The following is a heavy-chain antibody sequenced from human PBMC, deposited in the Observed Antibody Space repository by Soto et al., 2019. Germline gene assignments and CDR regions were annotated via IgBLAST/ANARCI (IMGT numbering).Heavy chain of an antibody. Sequence: GGSLRLSCAASGFTFSSYAMRWVRQAPGKGLEWVAVISYDGSNKYYADSVKGRFTISRDNSKNTLYLQMNSLRAEDTAVYYCARAFRITMIGGYWGQGTLVTVSS. CDR1: GFTFSSYA. J-gene: IGHJ4*02. V-gene: IGHV3-30-3*01. CDR3: ARAFRITMIGGY. CDR2: ISYDGSNK. D-gene: IGHD3-22*01.